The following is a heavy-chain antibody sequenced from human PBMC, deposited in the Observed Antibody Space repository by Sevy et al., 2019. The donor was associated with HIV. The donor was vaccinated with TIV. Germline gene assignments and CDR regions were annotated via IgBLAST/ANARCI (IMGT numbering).Heavy chain of an antibody. D-gene: IGHD2-8*02. J-gene: IGHJ4*02. CDR1: GFRFSSYG. V-gene: IGHV3-23*01. CDR3: AKDGGVNWDQYYFDS. CDR2: ISGTGAST. Sequence: GGSLRLSCSASGFRFSSYGMTWVRQAPGKGLEWVSSISGTGASTDYADSVKGWFTISRDNSRNTLFLQMNTLRAEDTAVYYCAKDGGVNWDQYYFDSWGQGTLVTVSS.